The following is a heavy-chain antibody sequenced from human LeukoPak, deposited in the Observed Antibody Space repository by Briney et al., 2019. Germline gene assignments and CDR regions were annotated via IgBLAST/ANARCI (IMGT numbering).Heavy chain of an antibody. J-gene: IGHJ3*02. V-gene: IGHV4-59*01. CDR3: ARGGTRMVREMKGAFDI. CDR2: IYYSGST. Sequence: PSETLSLTCTVSGGSISSYYWSWIRQPPGKGLEWIGYIYYSGSTNYNPSLKSRVTISVDTSKNQFSLKLSSVTAADTAVYYCARGGTRMVREMKGAFDIWGQGTMVTVSS. CDR1: GGSISSYY. D-gene: IGHD3-10*01.